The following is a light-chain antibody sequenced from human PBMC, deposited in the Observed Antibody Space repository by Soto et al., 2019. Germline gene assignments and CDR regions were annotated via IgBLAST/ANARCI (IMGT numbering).Light chain of an antibody. J-gene: IGLJ2*01. CDR3: SSYAGSNNLV. Sequence: QSALTQPPSASGSPGQSVTISCTGTSSDVGGYNYVSWYQQYPGKAPKLMIYEVSKRPSGVPDRFSGSKSGNTAFLTVSGLQAEDEADYYCSSYAGSNNLVFGGGTKVTVL. CDR2: EVS. CDR1: SSDVGGYNY. V-gene: IGLV2-8*01.